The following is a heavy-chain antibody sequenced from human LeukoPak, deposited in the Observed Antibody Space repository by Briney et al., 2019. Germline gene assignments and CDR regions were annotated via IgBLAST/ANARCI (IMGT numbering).Heavy chain of an antibody. CDR2: IFHNGNT. V-gene: IGHV4-4*09. Sequence: SETLSLTCTVSGGSLSPYYWSWIRQPPGKGLEWIGYIFHNGNTTYNPPLMSRVTILVDRSKNQSSLLLSSVTAADTAVYYCVRKAANSDAFDVWALGTMVTVSS. CDR3: VRKAANSDAFDV. CDR1: GGSLSPYY. J-gene: IGHJ3*01. D-gene: IGHD6-25*01.